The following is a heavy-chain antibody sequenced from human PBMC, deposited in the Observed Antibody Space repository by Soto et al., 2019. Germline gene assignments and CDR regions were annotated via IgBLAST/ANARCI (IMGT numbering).Heavy chain of an antibody. D-gene: IGHD5-12*01. CDR1: GFTFSSYA. CDR2: ISYDGSNK. V-gene: IGHV3-30-3*01. CDR3: ASTGYDDAFDI. Sequence: GGSLRLSCAASGFTFSSYAMHWVRQAPGKGLEWVAVISYDGSNKYYADSVKGRFTISRDNSKNTLYLQMNSLRAEDTAVYYCASTGYDDAFDIWGQGTMVTVSS. J-gene: IGHJ3*02.